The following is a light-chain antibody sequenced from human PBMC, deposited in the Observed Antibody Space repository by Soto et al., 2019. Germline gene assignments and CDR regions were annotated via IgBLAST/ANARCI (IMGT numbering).Light chain of an antibody. J-gene: IGKJ1*01. CDR1: QSVSSN. CDR2: GAS. CDR3: HQYNNWPPWT. V-gene: IGKV3-15*01. Sequence: EIMMTQSAATLSVSPGERATLSCRASQSVSSNLAWYQQKPGQPPRLLIYGASTRATGIPARFSGSGSGTEFTLTISSLQSEDYAVYYCHQYNNWPPWTFGQGTKVAIK.